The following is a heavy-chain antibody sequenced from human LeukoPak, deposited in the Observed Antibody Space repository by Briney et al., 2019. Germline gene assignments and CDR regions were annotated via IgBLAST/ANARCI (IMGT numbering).Heavy chain of an antibody. CDR1: GGSFSGYY. Sequence: SETLSLTCAVYGGSFSGYYWSWIRQPPGKGLEWIGEINHSGSTNYNPSLKSRVTISVDTSKNQFSLKLSSVTAADTAVYYCARTRVAVVVATINDAFDIWGQGTMVTVSS. CDR2: INHSGST. D-gene: IGHD2-15*01. CDR3: ARTRVAVVVATINDAFDI. J-gene: IGHJ3*02. V-gene: IGHV4-34*01.